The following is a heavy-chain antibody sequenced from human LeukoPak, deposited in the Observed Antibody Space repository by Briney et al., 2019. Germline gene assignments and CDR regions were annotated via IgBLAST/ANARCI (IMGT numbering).Heavy chain of an antibody. V-gene: IGHV4-38-2*02. Sequence: SETLSLTCTVSGYSISSGYYWGWIRQPPGKGLEWIGSIYHSGSTYYNPSLKSRVTISVDTSKNQFSLKLSSVTAADTAVYYCARDPRGGYYDSSGYSDYWGQGTLVTVSS. CDR1: GYSISSGYY. J-gene: IGHJ4*02. D-gene: IGHD3-22*01. CDR3: ARDPRGGYYDSSGYSDY. CDR2: IYHSGST.